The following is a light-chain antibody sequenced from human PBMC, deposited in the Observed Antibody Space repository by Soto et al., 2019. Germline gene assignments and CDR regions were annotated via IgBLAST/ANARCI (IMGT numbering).Light chain of an antibody. Sequence: DIQLTQSPSLLSASVGDRVTITCRASQGIRRYLAWYEQKPGKAPKLLIYGASTLQSGVPSRFSGSGSGTEFTLSISSLQPEDFATYSCQQLKMYPIPVGQGTRLEIK. CDR2: GAS. V-gene: IGKV1-9*01. CDR1: QGIRRY. CDR3: QQLKMYPIP. J-gene: IGKJ5*01.